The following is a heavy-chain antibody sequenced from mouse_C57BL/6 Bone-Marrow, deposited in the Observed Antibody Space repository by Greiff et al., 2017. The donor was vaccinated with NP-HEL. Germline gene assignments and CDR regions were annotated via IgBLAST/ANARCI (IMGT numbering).Heavy chain of an antibody. CDR1: GFTFSDYG. CDR2: IRSGSSTI. D-gene: IGHD2-12*01. J-gene: IGHJ4*01. CDR3: ARRYRGLYYYAMDY. Sequence: EVQGVESGGGLVKPGGSLKLSCAASGFTFSDYGMHWVRQAPEKGLEWVAYIRSGSSTIYYADTVTGRFTISSDNAKNTLFLQMTSLRSEDTAMYYCARRYRGLYYYAMDYWGQGTSVPVSS. V-gene: IGHV5-17*01.